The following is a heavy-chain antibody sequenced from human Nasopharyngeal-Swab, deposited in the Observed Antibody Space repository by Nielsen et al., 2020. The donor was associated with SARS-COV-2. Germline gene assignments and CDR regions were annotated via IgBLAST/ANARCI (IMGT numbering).Heavy chain of an antibody. V-gene: IGHV1-46*01. D-gene: IGHD3-9*01. J-gene: IGHJ6*02. CDR1: GYTFTSYY. CDR2: INPSGGST. Sequence: ASVKVSCKASGYTFTSYYMHWVRQAPGQGLEWMGIINPSGGSTSYAQKFQGRVTMTRDTSTSTVYMELSSLGSEDTAVYYCARMLRYFDWLSKYGMDVWGQGTTVTVSS. CDR3: ARMLRYFDWLSKYGMDV.